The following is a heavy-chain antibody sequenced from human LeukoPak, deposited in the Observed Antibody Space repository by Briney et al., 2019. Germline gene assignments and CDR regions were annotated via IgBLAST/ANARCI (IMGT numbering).Heavy chain of an antibody. CDR1: GXSISSDHG. Sequence: SETLSLTCAVSGXSISSDHGWSWVRQPPGKSLEWLGEIFHIGVTNYKPSLKSRVSMSVDNSRHQFSLNLRSVTAADTAVYFCARGGRSAFDIWGPGTKVIVSS. CDR2: IFHIGVT. CDR3: ARGGRSAFDI. J-gene: IGHJ3*02. V-gene: IGHV4-4*02.